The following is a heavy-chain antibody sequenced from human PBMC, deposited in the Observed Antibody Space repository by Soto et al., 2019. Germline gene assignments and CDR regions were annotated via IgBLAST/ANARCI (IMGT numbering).Heavy chain of an antibody. V-gene: IGHV3-53*01. CDR1: GFSVTSDY. CDR2: IYNADDT. Sequence: PGGSLRLSCAASGFSVTSDYMSWVRQLPGKGLEWISIIYNADDTYYVDSVRGRFTVSRDSSKNTLYLQMHSLRAEDTAVYYCVRRDTHDGGIWGQGTVVTVS. J-gene: IGHJ3*02. D-gene: IGHD4-17*01. CDR3: VRRDTHDGGI.